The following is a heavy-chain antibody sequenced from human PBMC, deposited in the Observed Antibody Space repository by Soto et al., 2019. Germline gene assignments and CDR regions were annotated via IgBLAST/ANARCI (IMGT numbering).Heavy chain of an antibody. D-gene: IGHD6-6*01. V-gene: IGHV1-2*04. CDR2: INPNSGGT. Sequence: ASVKVSCKASGYTFTGYYMHWVRQAPGQGLEWMGWINPNSGGTNYAQKFQGWVTMTRDTSISTAYMELSRLRSDDTAVYYCARQQLVWTYYGMDVWGQGTTVTVSS. CDR1: GYTFTGYY. J-gene: IGHJ6*02. CDR3: ARQQLVWTYYGMDV.